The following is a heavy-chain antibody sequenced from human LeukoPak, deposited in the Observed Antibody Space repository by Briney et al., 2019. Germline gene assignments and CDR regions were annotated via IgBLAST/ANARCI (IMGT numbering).Heavy chain of an antibody. Sequence: SETLSLTCAVSGGSISSSNWWSWVRQTPGKGLEWIGEIYHSGSTNYNPSLKSRVTISVDTSKNQFSLKLSSVTAADTAVYYCARGVARSSKFHFSYYFDYWGQGTLVTVSS. CDR3: ARGVARSSKFHFSYYFDY. V-gene: IGHV4-4*02. D-gene: IGHD6-6*01. J-gene: IGHJ4*02. CDR1: GGSISSSNW. CDR2: IYHSGST.